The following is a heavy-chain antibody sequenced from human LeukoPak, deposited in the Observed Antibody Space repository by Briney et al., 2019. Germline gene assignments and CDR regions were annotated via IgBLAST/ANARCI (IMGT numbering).Heavy chain of an antibody. J-gene: IGHJ3*02. CDR1: GYTLTELS. Sequence: ASVKVSCKVSGYTLTELSMHWVRQAPGKGLEWMGGFDPEDGETIYAQKFQGRVTMTEDTSTDTAYMGLSSLRSEDTAVYYCATVKASGGSYSDAFDIWGQGTMVTVSS. CDR3: ATVKASGGSYSDAFDI. CDR2: FDPEDGET. V-gene: IGHV1-24*01. D-gene: IGHD1-26*01.